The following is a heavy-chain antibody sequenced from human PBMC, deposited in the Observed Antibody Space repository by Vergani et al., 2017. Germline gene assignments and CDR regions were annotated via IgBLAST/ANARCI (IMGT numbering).Heavy chain of an antibody. Sequence: QVQLQESGPGLVKPSETLSLTCTVSGGSISSYYLSWIRQPPGKGLEWIGYIYYSGSTTYNPSLKSRVTISVDTSKNQFSLKLSSVPAADTAVYYCAREVWGNDYYYYYMDVWGKGTTVTVSS. J-gene: IGHJ6*03. CDR1: GGSISSYY. D-gene: IGHD3-16*01. V-gene: IGHV4-59*01. CDR2: IYYSGST. CDR3: AREVWGNDYYYYYMDV.